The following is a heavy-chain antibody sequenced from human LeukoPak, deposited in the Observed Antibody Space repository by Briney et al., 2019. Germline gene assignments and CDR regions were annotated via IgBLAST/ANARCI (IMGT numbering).Heavy chain of an antibody. V-gene: IGHV4-59*01. D-gene: IGHD5-24*01. Sequence: SETLSLTCTVSGASISGYYWSWIRQSPGKGLEWIGYIYYSGSTNYNPSLKSRVTISVDTSKNQFSLKLSSVTAADTAVYYCARGDGYNRYWGQGTLVTVSS. CDR2: IYYSGST. CDR3: ARGDGYNRY. J-gene: IGHJ4*02. CDR1: GASISGYY.